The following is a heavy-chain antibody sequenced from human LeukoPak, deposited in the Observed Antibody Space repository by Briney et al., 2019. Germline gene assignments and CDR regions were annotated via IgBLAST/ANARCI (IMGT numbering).Heavy chain of an antibody. CDR1: GYSFTSYW. CDR3: ARGEIAAAGTDWFDP. J-gene: IGHJ5*02. CDR2: IYPGDSDT. V-gene: IGHV5-51*01. Sequence: GESLKISCKGSGYSFTSYWIGWVRQMPGKGLEWMGIIYPGDSDTRYSPSFQGQVTISADKSISTAYLQWSSLKASDTAMYYCARGEIAAAGTDWFDPWGQGTLVTVSS. D-gene: IGHD6-13*01.